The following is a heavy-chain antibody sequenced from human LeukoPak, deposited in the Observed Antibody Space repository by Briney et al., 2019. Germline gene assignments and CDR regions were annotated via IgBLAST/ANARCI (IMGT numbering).Heavy chain of an antibody. V-gene: IGHV1-2*06. Sequence: ASVKVSCKASGYTFTGYYIHWVRQAPGQGLEWMGRINPNNGDTNYAQKFPGRVTLTRDTSIGTAYMELSSLRSEDTAVYYCARGYSNYVDYFDYWGQGTLVTVSS. CDR2: INPNNGDT. CDR3: ARGYSNYVDYFDY. D-gene: IGHD4-11*01. CDR1: GYTFTGYY. J-gene: IGHJ4*02.